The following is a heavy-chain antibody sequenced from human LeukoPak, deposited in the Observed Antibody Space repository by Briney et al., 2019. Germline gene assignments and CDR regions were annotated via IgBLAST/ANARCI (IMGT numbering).Heavy chain of an antibody. CDR2: INHSGST. D-gene: IGHD1-26*01. CDR3: ARGRGGSGYYFDY. J-gene: IGHJ4*02. V-gene: IGHV4-34*01. Sequence: SETLSFTCAVYGGSFSGSYWGWIRQPPGKGLEWIGEINHSGSTNYNPSLKSRVTISVDTSKNQFSLKLSSVTAADTAVYYCARGRGGSGYYFDYWGQGNLVTVSS. CDR1: GGSFSGSY.